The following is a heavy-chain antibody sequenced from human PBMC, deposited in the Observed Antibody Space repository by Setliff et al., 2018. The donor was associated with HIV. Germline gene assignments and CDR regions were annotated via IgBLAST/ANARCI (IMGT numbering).Heavy chain of an antibody. J-gene: IGHJ4*02. D-gene: IGHD2-15*01. CDR3: AGGYCSGGSCYPRDY. V-gene: IGHV3-74*01. Sequence: PGGSLRLSCAASGFTFSRYWMHWVRQAPGQGLVWVSGINNDTTTTAYADSVKGRFTISRDDAKNSLYLQMNSLRAEDTAVYYCAGGYCSGGSCYPRDYWGPGTLVTVPQ. CDR2: INNDTTTT. CDR1: GFTFSRYW.